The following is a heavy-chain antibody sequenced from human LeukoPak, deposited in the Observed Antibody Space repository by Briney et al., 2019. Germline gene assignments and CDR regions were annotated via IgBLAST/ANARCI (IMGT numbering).Heavy chain of an antibody. D-gene: IGHD2-15*01. CDR1: GFTFSSYE. CDR2: ISSSGTTI. CDR3: ARVGVVVAATGNLWFDP. J-gene: IGHJ5*02. Sequence: GGSMRLSCAASGFTFSSYEMNWVRQAPGKGLEWVSYISSSGTTIYYADSVKGRFTISRDNAKNSLYLQMNSLRAEDTAVYYCARVGVVVAATGNLWFDPWGQGTLVTVSS. V-gene: IGHV3-48*03.